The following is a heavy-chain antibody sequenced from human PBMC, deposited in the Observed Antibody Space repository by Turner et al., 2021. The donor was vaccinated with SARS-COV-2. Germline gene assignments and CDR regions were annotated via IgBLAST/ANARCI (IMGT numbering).Heavy chain of an antibody. D-gene: IGHD5-18*01. V-gene: IGHV3-30-3*02. CDR2: MSFPGSNK. CDR1: GFIFSKFA. CDR3: VKDISEYGYGFDGLAV. J-gene: IGHJ6*02. Sequence: QVQLVESGGGVVQPGKSLRLSCAASGFIFSKFAMHWVRQAPGKGLEWVAVMSFPGSNKYYADSVKGRFTISRDNSKNTLYLQMNSLRPEDTAVYYCVKDISEYGYGFDGLAVWGQGTTVTVSS.